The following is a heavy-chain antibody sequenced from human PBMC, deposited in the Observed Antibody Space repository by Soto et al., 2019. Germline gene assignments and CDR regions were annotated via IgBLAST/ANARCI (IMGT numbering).Heavy chain of an antibody. J-gene: IGHJ6*02. CDR1: GFTFSSYE. CDR3: ARGYXYDFWSGYNLKHYGMDV. CDR2: ISSSGSTI. D-gene: IGHD3-3*01. V-gene: IGHV3-48*03. Sequence: PGGSLRLSCAASGFTFSSYEMNWVRQAPGKGLEWVSYISSSGSTIYYADSVKGRFTISRDNAKNSLYLQMNSLRAEDTAVYYCARGYXYDFWSGYNLKHYGMDVWGQGTTVTVSS.